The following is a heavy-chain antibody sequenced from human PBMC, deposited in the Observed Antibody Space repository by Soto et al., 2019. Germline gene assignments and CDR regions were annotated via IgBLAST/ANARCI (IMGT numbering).Heavy chain of an antibody. D-gene: IGHD3-3*01. V-gene: IGHV3-23*01. CDR1: GFTFSGYA. CDR2: ISGSGGST. J-gene: IGHJ6*02. Sequence: GGSLRLSCAASGFTFSGYAMSWVRQAPGKGLEWVSAISGSGGSTYYADSVKGRFTISRDNSKNALYLQMNSLRAEDTAVYYCAKEGALRFLEWLFPNYYGMDVWGQGTTVTVSS. CDR3: AKEGALRFLEWLFPNYYGMDV.